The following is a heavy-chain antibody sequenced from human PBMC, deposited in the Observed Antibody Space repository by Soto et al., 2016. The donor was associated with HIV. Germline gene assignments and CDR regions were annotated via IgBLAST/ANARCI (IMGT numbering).Heavy chain of an antibody. CDR3: TTEGGSTSCCFDY. CDR2: IKSKTDGGTT. CDR1: GFTFSNAW. Sequence: EVQLVESGGGLVKPGESLRLSCAASGFTFSNAWMSWVRQAPGKGLEWVGRIKSKTDGGTTDYAAPVKGRFTISRDDSKNTLYLQMNSLKTEDTAVYYCTTEGGSTSCCFDYWGQGTLVTVSS. J-gene: IGHJ4*02. V-gene: IGHV3-15*01. D-gene: IGHD2-2*01.